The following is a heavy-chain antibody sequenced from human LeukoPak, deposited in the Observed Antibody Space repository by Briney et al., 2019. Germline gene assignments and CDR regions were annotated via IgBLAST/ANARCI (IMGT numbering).Heavy chain of an antibody. CDR1: GFTVSSNY. V-gene: IGHV3-53*01. CDR3: ARVGRYCSGGSCYSPIDY. Sequence: PGGSLRLSCAASGFTVSSNYMSWVRQAPGKGLEWVSVIYSGGSTYYADSVKGRFTISRDNSKNTLYLQMNSLRAEDTAVYYCARVGRYCSGGSCYSPIDYWGQGTLVTVSS. J-gene: IGHJ4*02. D-gene: IGHD2-15*01. CDR2: IYSGGST.